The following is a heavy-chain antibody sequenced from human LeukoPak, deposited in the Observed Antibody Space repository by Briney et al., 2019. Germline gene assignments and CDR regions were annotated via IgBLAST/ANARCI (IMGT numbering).Heavy chain of an antibody. CDR3: ARDTHDDFWSGYSET. V-gene: IGHV3-66*01. D-gene: IGHD3-3*01. Sequence: PGGSLRLSCAASGFIVSRSYMTWVRQAPGRELEWVSVIYSSGSAFYADSVKDRFITSRDNSKNTLYLQMNRLRADDTAIYYCARDTHDDFWSGYSETWGQGTRVTVSS. CDR2: IYSSGSA. J-gene: IGHJ5*02. CDR1: GFIVSRSY.